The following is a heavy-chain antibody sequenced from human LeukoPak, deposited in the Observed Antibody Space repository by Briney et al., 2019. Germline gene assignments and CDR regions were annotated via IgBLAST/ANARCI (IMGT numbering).Heavy chain of an antibody. CDR1: GFTFSSYG. CDR2: ISYDGSNK. CDR3: AKDSLSSTSCCLDY. V-gene: IGHV3-30*18. Sequence: PGGSLRLSCAASGFTFSSYGMPWVRQAPGKGLEWVAVISYDGSNKYYADSVKGRFTISRDNSKNTLYLQMNSLRAEDTAVYYCAKDSLSSTSCCLDYWGQGTLVTVFS. J-gene: IGHJ4*02. D-gene: IGHD2-2*01.